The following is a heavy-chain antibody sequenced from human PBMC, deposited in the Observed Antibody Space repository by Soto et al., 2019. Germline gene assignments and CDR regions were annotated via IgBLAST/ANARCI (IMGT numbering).Heavy chain of an antibody. CDR1: GGSFSGYY. D-gene: IGHD6-25*01. Sequence: SETLSLTCAVYGGSFSGYYWSWIRQPPGKGLEWIGEINHSGSTNYNPSLKSRVTISVDTSKNQFSLKLSSVTAAGTAVYYCALRGRLYYYYGMDVWGQGTTVTVSS. CDR2: INHSGST. J-gene: IGHJ6*02. CDR3: ALRGRLYYYYGMDV. V-gene: IGHV4-34*01.